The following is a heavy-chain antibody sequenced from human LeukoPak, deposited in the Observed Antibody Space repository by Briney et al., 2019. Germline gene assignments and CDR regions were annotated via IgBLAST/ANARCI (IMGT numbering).Heavy chain of an antibody. CDR1: GGSISSYY. CDR3: ARGTLYSGWSYYFDY. V-gene: IGHV4-39*07. Sequence: PSETLSLTCTVSGGSISSYYWGWIRQPPGKGLEWIGSVYYSGTTSYNPSLKSRVTISVDMSKNHFSLRLSSVTAADTAVYYCARGTLYSGWSYYFDYWGQGTLVTVSS. CDR2: VYYSGTT. J-gene: IGHJ4*02. D-gene: IGHD6-19*01.